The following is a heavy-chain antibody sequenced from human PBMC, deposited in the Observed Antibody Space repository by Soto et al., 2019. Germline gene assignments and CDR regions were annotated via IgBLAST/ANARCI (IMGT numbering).Heavy chain of an antibody. J-gene: IGHJ5*02. CDR3: ARWLQLDSNWFDP. CDR1: EFTFSDYY. CDR2: ISSSGSTI. D-gene: IGHD5-12*01. V-gene: IGHV3-11*01. Sequence: QVQLVESGGGLFKPGGSLRLSCAASEFTFSDYYMSWIPQAPGNGLEWLSYISSSGSTIYYADSVKGRFTISRDNAKNSLYLQMNSLRAEDTAVYYCARWLQLDSNWFDPWGQGTMVTVSS.